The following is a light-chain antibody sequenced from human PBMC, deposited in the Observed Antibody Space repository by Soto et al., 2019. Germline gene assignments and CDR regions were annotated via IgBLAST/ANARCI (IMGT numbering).Light chain of an antibody. V-gene: IGKV1-33*01. Sequence: DIQMTQSPSSLSASVGDRVTVTCRASQDIGNYLCWYQQKLGKAPKLLIYDASYLEAGVPSRFSGSGSGTDFTFIISSLQPEDFATYYCQQHDSLPLTFGGGTKVEIK. CDR3: QQHDSLPLT. J-gene: IGKJ4*01. CDR2: DAS. CDR1: QDIGNY.